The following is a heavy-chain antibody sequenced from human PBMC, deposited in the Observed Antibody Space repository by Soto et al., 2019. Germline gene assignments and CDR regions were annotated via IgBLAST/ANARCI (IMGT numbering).Heavy chain of an antibody. CDR1: GFTVSNNY. CDR2: IYSGGIT. D-gene: IGHD3-3*01. V-gene: IGHV3-53*01. CDR3: ARVSMGADFWSDYDGMAV. J-gene: IGHJ6*02. Sequence: GGSLRLSCAASGFTVSNNYMNWVRQAPGKGLEWVSVIYSGGITYYADSVKGRFTISRDNSKNTLYLQMNSLRAEDTAVYYCARVSMGADFWSDYDGMAVWGQGTTVTV.